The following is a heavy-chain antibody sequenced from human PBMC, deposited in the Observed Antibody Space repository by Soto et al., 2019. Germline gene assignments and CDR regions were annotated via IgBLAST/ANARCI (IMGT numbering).Heavy chain of an antibody. V-gene: IGHV3-23*01. CDR2: VSGNSGST. CDR3: ARDPRVASRSYYFDY. Sequence: GGSLRLSCTASGLTFQNHAMSWVRQAPGKGLEWVSVVSGNSGSTYYADSVRGRFTISRDNSKNTLYLQMNSLRAEDTALYYCARDPRVASRSYYFDYWGQGALVTVS. J-gene: IGHJ4*02. CDR1: GLTFQNHA. D-gene: IGHD3-16*01.